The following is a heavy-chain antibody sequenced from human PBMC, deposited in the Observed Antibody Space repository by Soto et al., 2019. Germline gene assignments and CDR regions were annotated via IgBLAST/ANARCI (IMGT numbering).Heavy chain of an antibody. J-gene: IGHJ6*01. Sequence: EVQLVESGGGMVMPGGSLRLSCAASGFTFSDAWMTWIRQAPGKGLQCVGRIKRKIDGETTDYAAPVKGRFTILRDDSKNTLYLQMNSLKVGDTAMYYCVTDRGGGMDVWGQGTTVTVSS. CDR1: GFTFSDAW. D-gene: IGHD3-10*01. CDR3: VTDRGGGMDV. CDR2: IKRKIDGETT. V-gene: IGHV3-15*01.